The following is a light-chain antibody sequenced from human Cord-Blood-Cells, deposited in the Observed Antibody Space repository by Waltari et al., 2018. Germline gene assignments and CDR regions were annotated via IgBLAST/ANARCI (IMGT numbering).Light chain of an antibody. CDR2: DVR. CDR3: SSYTSSSTLV. V-gene: IGLV2-14*01. CDR1: SSDVGGYNY. J-gene: IGLJ2*01. Sequence: QSALTQPASGSGSPGQSITLSCTGTSSDVGGYNYVSWYQQHPGKAPTLMIDDVRKRPSGVSNRFSGSKSGNTASLTISGLQAEDEADYYCSSYTSSSTLVFGGGTKLTVL.